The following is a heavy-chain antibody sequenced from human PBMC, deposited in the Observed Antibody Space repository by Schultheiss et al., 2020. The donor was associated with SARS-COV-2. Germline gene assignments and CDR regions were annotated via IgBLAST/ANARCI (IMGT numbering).Heavy chain of an antibody. J-gene: IGHJ4*02. CDR2: ISSSSSYI. V-gene: IGHV3-21*04. D-gene: IGHD3-10*01. CDR1: GFTFSSYG. CDR3: ARVLDYYDSGRLGY. Sequence: GGSLRLSCAASGFTFSSYGMNWVRQAPGKGLEWVSSISSSSSYIYYADSVKGRFTISRDNAKNSLYLQMNSLRAEDTAVYYCARVLDYYDSGRLGYWGQGTLVTVSS.